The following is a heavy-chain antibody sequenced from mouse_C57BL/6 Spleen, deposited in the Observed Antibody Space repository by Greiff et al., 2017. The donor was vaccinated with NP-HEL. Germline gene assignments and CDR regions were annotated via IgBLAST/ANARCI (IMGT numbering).Heavy chain of an antibody. J-gene: IGHJ2*01. V-gene: IGHV3-6*01. D-gene: IGHD1-1*01. CDR2: ISYDGSN. CDR1: GYSITSGYY. CDR3: ARVTVNYFDY. Sequence: EVQLQESGPGLVKPSQSLSLTCSVTGYSITSGYYWNWIRQFPGNKLEWMGYISYDGSNNYNPSLKNRISITRDTSKNQFFLKLNSVTTEDTATYYCARVTVNYFDYWGQGTTLTVSS.